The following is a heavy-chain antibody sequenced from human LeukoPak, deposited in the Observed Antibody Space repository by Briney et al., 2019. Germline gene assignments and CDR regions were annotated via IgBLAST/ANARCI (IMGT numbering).Heavy chain of an antibody. CDR1: GGTFSSYA. CDR2: IIPIFGTA. CDR3: ARNSGITIFGVVSPGYYMDV. V-gene: IGHV1-69*05. D-gene: IGHD3-3*01. J-gene: IGHJ6*03. Sequence: SVKVSCKASGGTFSSYAISWVRQAPGQGLEWMGGIIPIFGTANYAQKFQGRVTITTDESTSTAYMELSSLRSEDTAVYYCARNSGITIFGVVSPGYYMDVWGKGTTVTVSS.